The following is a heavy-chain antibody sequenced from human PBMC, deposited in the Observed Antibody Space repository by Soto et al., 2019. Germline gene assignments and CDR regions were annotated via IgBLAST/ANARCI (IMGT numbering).Heavy chain of an antibody. CDR2: IYYSGST. CDR1: GGSISSYY. Sequence: QVQLQESGPGLVKPSETLSLTCTVSGGSISSYYWCWIRQPPGKGLEWIGYIYYSGSTNYNPSLKRRVTISVETSKNQCSLKLSSVTAADTAVYYCARQRARMQTWFDPWGQGTLVTVSS. J-gene: IGHJ5*02. D-gene: IGHD6-6*01. V-gene: IGHV4-59*08. CDR3: ARQRARMQTWFDP.